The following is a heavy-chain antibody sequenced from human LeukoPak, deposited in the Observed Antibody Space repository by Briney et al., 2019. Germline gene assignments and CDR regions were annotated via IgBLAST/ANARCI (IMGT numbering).Heavy chain of an antibody. CDR3: ARMPIDYGGDY. V-gene: IGHV3-53*01. Sequence: GGSLRLSCAASGFTVSNSYMSWVRQAPGKGLEWVSIIYGGGTTYYGDSVKGRFTISRDNSNNTLYLQMNSLRAEDTAVYYCARMPIDYGGDYWGQGTLVTVSS. J-gene: IGHJ4*02. D-gene: IGHD4-23*01. CDR1: GFTVSNSY. CDR2: IYGGGTT.